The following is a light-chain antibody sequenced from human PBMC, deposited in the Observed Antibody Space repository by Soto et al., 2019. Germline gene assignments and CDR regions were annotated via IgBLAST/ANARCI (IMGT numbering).Light chain of an antibody. CDR2: EVS. CDR3: SSYTSSSTVV. Sequence: QSVLTQPASVSGSPGQSIPISCPGTSSDVGGYNYVSWYQQHPGKAPKLMIYEVSNRPSGVSNRFSGSKSGNTASLTISGLQAEDEADYYCSSYTSSSTVVFGGGTKLTVL. CDR1: SSDVGGYNY. J-gene: IGLJ2*01. V-gene: IGLV2-14*01.